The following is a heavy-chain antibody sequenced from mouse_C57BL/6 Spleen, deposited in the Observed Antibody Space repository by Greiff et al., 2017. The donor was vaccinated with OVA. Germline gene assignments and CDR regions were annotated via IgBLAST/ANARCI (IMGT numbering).Heavy chain of an antibody. D-gene: IGHD2-1*01. V-gene: IGHV1-81*01. CDR1: GYTFTSYG. CDR2: IYPRSGNT. Sequence: QVQLKQSGAELARPGASVKLSCKASGYTFTSYGISWVKQRTGQGLEWIGEIYPRSGNTYYNEKFKGKATLTADKSSSTAYMELRSLTSEDSAVYFCALYYGNYYYFDYWGQGTTLTVSS. CDR3: ALYYGNYYYFDY. J-gene: IGHJ2*01.